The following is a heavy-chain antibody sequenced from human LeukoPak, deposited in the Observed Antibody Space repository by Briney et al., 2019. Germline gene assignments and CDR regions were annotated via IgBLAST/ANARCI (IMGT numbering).Heavy chain of an antibody. CDR1: GGTFSSYA. CDR3: ASEPPEDYYDSSGYRWGPPYYFDY. V-gene: IGHV1-69*13. Sequence: SVKVSCKASGGTFSSYAISWVRRAPGQGLEWMGGIIPIFGTANYAQKFQGRVTITADESTSTAYMELSSLRSEDTAVYYCASEPPEDYYDSSGYRWGPPYYFDYWGQGTLVTVSS. CDR2: IIPIFGTA. D-gene: IGHD3-22*01. J-gene: IGHJ4*02.